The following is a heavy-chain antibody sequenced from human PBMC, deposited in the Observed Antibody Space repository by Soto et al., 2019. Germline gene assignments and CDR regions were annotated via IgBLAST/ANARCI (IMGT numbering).Heavy chain of an antibody. CDR2: ISAYNGNT. Sequence: ASVKVSCKASGYTFTSYGISWVRQAPGQGLEWMGWISAYNGNTNYAQKLQGRVTMTTDTSTSTAYMELRSLRSDDTAVYYCARAAPADDSSGYYYAYFDYWGQGTLVTVS. D-gene: IGHD3-22*01. CDR1: GYTFTSYG. J-gene: IGHJ4*02. CDR3: ARAAPADDSSGYYYAYFDY. V-gene: IGHV1-18*01.